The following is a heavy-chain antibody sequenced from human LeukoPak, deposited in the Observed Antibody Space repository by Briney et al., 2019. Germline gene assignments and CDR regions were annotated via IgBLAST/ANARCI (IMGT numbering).Heavy chain of an antibody. CDR2: IYYSGST. CDR1: GGSMRGYY. J-gene: IGHJ5*02. D-gene: IGHD4-23*01. CDR3: ARDSSESVAQHFDP. V-gene: IGHV4-59*01. Sequence: SETLSLTCTVSGGSMRGYYWSWIRQPPGKGLEWIGYIYYSGSTTYNPSLKSRVTISVDTSKNQFSLNLNSVTAADTAVYYCARDSSESVAQHFDPWGQGILVTVSS.